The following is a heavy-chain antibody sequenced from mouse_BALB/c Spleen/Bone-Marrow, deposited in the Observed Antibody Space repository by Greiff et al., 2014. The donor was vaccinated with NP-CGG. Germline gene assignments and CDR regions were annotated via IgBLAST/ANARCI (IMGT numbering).Heavy chain of an antibody. V-gene: IGHV1-67*01. J-gene: IGHJ2*01. Sequence: QVQLQQSGPELVRPGVSVKISCKGSGYKTREKERERGKKRKGKSLEWIGVISRYSGNTNYNQKFKGKATMTVDKSSSTAYMELARLTSEDSAIYYCARWYYFDDWGQGTTLTVSS. CDR3: ARWYYFDD. CDR2: ISRYSGNT. CDR1: GYKTREKE.